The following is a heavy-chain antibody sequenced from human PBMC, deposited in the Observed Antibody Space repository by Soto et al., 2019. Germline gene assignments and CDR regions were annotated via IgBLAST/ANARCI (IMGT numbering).Heavy chain of an antibody. CDR2: ISSSGDII. J-gene: IGHJ4*02. CDR3: ARDLGYYDSSGYFDY. D-gene: IGHD3-22*01. V-gene: IGHV3-11*01. CDR1: GFTFSDHY. Sequence: QVQLVESGGGLVKPGGSLRLSCAASGFTFSDHYMSWIRQAPGKGLEWVSYISSSGDIIYYADSVKGRFTISRDNGKKSLYLQMNSLRAEDTAVYYCARDLGYYDSSGYFDYWGQGTLVTVAS.